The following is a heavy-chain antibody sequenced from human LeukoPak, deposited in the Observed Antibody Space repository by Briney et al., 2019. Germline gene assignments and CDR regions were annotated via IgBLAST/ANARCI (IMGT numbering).Heavy chain of an antibody. CDR3: ARVGDYDSSGYYPDY. Sequence: SETLSLTCTVSGGSISSYYWSWIRQPAGKGLEWIGRIYTSGSTNYNPSLKSRVTMSVDTSKNQFSLKLSSVTAADTAVYYCARVGDYDSSGYYPDYWGQGTLVTVSS. CDR2: IYTSGST. CDR1: GGSISSYY. J-gene: IGHJ4*02. V-gene: IGHV4-4*07. D-gene: IGHD3-22*01.